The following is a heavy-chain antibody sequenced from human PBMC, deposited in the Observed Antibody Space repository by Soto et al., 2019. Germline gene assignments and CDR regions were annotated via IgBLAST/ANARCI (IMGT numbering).Heavy chain of an antibody. D-gene: IGHD3-22*01. CDR3: ARETYYYDSSGYEFDY. CDR1: GYTFTSYG. Sequence: ASVKVSCKASGYTFTSYGISWVRQAPGQGLEWMGWISAYNGNTNYAQKLQGRVTMTTDTSTSTAYMELRSLRSDDTALYYCARETYYYDSSGYEFDYWGQGTLVTVSS. J-gene: IGHJ4*02. CDR2: ISAYNGNT. V-gene: IGHV1-18*01.